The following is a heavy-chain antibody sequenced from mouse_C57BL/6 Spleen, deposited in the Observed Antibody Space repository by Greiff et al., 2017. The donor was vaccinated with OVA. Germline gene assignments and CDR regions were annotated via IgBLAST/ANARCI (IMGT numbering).Heavy chain of an antibody. CDR3: ARSGRDSSGAWFAY. J-gene: IGHJ3*01. Sequence: VQLQQSGAELVRPGSSVKLSCKASGYTFTSYWMHWVKQRPIQGLEWIGNIDPSDSETHYNQKFKDKATLTVDKSSSTAYMQLSSLTSEDSAVYYCARSGRDSSGAWFAYWGQGTLVTVSA. D-gene: IGHD3-2*02. V-gene: IGHV1-52*01. CDR2: IDPSDSET. CDR1: GYTFTSYW.